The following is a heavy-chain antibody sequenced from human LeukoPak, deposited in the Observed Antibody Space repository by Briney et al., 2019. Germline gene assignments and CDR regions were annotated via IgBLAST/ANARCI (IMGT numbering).Heavy chain of an antibody. CDR1: GFTFSSYA. V-gene: IGHV3-23*01. CDR2: ISGSGGTT. J-gene: IGHJ4*02. Sequence: PGGSLRLSCAASGFTFSSYAMSWVRQAPGKGLEWVSAISGSGGTTYYADSVKGRFTISRDNSKNTLYLQMNSLRAGDTAVYYCARGDYDSSGSYYFDYWGQGTLVTVSS. CDR3: ARGDYDSSGSYYFDY. D-gene: IGHD3-22*01.